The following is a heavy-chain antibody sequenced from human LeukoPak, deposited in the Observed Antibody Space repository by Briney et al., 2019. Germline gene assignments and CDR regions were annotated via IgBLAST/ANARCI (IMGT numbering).Heavy chain of an antibody. CDR3: ARCLRYFDPFDY. Sequence: GGSLRLSCAASGFTFSSYSMNWVRQAPGKGLEWVSSISSSSSYIYYADSVKGRFIISRDNAKNSLYLQMNSLRAEDTAVYYCARCLRYFDPFDYWGQGTLVTVSS. CDR2: ISSSSSYI. CDR1: GFTFSSYS. D-gene: IGHD3-9*01. V-gene: IGHV3-21*01. J-gene: IGHJ4*02.